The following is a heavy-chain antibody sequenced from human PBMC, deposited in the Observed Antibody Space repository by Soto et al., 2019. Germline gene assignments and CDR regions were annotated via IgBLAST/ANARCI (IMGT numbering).Heavy chain of an antibody. Sequence: ASVKGSCKASGYTFTSYAMHWVRQAPGQRLEWMGWINAGNGNTKYSQKFQGRVTITRDTSASTAYMELSSLRSEDTAVYYCASSYYGSGNPKDYYYGMDVWGKGTTVTVSS. D-gene: IGHD3-10*01. CDR2: INAGNGNT. CDR1: GYTFTSYA. J-gene: IGHJ6*04. V-gene: IGHV1-3*01. CDR3: ASSYYGSGNPKDYYYGMDV.